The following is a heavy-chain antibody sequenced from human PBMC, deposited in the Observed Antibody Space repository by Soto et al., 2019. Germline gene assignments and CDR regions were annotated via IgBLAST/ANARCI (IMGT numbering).Heavy chain of an antibody. V-gene: IGHV3-23*01. D-gene: IGHD5-18*01. J-gene: IGHJ3*02. Sequence: EVQLLESGGGLVQPGGSLRLSFAAYGFTFSSDAMSWVCQAPGKGLEWFSTISGSGGSTYYADSVKGRFTISRDNSKNTLYLQMNSLRAEDTAVYYCAKGFAGSWIQLWVPGAFDIWGQGTMVTVSS. CDR1: GFTFSSDA. CDR2: ISGSGGST. CDR3: AKGFAGSWIQLWVPGAFDI.